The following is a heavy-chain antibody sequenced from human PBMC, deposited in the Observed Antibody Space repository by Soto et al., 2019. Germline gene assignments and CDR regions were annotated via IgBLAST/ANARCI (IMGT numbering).Heavy chain of an antibody. D-gene: IGHD6-19*01. Sequence: EVQLLESGGGLEQPGGSLRLSCAASGFTVSGNGMSWVRQAPGKGLEWVSAISSGGGTTNYADSVKGRFTISRDNSKGTLYLQMNSLKAEDTAVYYCANRAVTGAFDIWGQGTMVTVSP. J-gene: IGHJ3*02. CDR3: ANRAVTGAFDI. CDR2: ISSGGGTT. V-gene: IGHV3-23*01. CDR1: GFTVSGNG.